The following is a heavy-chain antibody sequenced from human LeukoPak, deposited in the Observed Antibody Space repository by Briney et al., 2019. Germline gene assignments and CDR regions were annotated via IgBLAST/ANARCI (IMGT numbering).Heavy chain of an antibody. CDR2: FDPEDGET. CDR1: GYTLTELS. D-gene: IGHD6-19*01. Sequence: AXVKVSCKVSGYTLTELSMHWVRQAPGKGLEWMGGFDPEDGETIYAQKFQGRVTMTEDTSTDTAYMELSSLRSEDTAVYYCATDPGIAVAGPFFDYWGQGTLVTVSS. J-gene: IGHJ4*02. CDR3: ATDPGIAVAGPFFDY. V-gene: IGHV1-24*01.